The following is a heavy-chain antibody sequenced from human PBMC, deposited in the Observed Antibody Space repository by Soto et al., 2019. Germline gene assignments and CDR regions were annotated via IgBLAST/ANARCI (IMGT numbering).Heavy chain of an antibody. CDR1: GYTFTSYG. CDR3: AREPGQQLVHGDYYYYGMDV. Sequence: QVQLVQSGAEVKKPGASGKVSCKASGYTFTSYGISWVRQAPGQGLEWMGWISAYNGNTNYAQKLQGRVTMTTDTSTSTAYMELRSLRSDDTAVYYCAREPGQQLVHGDYYYYGMDVWGQGTTVTVSS. D-gene: IGHD6-13*01. J-gene: IGHJ6*02. V-gene: IGHV1-18*04. CDR2: ISAYNGNT.